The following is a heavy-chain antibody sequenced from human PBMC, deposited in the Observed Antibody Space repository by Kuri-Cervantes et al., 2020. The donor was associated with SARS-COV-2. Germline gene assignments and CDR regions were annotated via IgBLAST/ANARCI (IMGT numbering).Heavy chain of an antibody. CDR3: ARDPGIAAAIYYFDY. J-gene: IGHJ4*02. D-gene: IGHD6-13*01. CDR1: GVTGSNFE. CDR2: ISESGATI. V-gene: IGHV3-48*03. Sequence: GESLKISCAASGVTGSNFEMNWVRQAPGKGLEWVAYISESGATIYYADSVKGRFTISRDNSKNTLYLQMNSLRAEDTAVYYCARDPGIAAAIYYFDYWGQGTLVTVSS.